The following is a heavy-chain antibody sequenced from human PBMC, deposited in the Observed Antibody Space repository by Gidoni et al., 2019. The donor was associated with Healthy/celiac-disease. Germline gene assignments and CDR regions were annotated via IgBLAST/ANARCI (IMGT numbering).Heavy chain of an antibody. J-gene: IGHJ3*02. CDR1: GFTFSSYW. CDR2: IKQDGSEK. V-gene: IGHV3-7*03. Sequence: EVQLVESGGGLVQPGGSLRLSCAASGFTFSSYWMSWVRQAPGKGLEWVANIKQDGSEKYYVDSVKGRFTISRDNAKNSLYLQMNSLRAEDTAVYYCARDGYCSSTSCQPGDAFDIWGQGTMVTVSS. CDR3: ARDGYCSSTSCQPGDAFDI. D-gene: IGHD2-2*03.